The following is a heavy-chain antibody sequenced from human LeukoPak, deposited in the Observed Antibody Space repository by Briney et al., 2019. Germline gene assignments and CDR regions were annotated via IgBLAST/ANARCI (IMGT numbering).Heavy chain of an antibody. V-gene: IGHV3-7*01. J-gene: IGHJ3*01. CDR3: ARKGNAFDF. D-gene: IGHD3-10*01. CDR1: GFTFSSYW. CDR2: IKLDVSET. Sequence: PGGSLRLSCAASGFTFSSYWMTWVRQAPGKGLEWVANIKLDVSETYYMDSVRGRFTISRDNTKNSLYLQMDSLRAEDTAVYYCARKGNAFDFWGQGTMVTVSS.